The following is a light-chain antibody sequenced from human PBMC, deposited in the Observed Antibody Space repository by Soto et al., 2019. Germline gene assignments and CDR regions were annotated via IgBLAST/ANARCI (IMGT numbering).Light chain of an antibody. Sequence: EIVLTQSPGTLSLTPGERATLSCRASQSVGSSYLAWYQQKPGQAPRLLIYGASSRATGIPERFSGSGSVTDFTLTISRLEPEDFAVYFCQQYGSSPRTFGQGTNVDIK. J-gene: IGKJ1*01. CDR3: QQYGSSPRT. CDR2: GAS. V-gene: IGKV3-20*01. CDR1: QSVGSSY.